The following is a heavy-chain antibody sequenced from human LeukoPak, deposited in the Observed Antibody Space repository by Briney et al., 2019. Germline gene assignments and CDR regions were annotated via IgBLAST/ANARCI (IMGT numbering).Heavy chain of an antibody. CDR2: IYPGDSDT. J-gene: IGHJ4*02. V-gene: IGHV5-51*01. D-gene: IGHD3-16*01. CDR1: GYSFTSYW. Sequence: GESLKISCKGSGYSFTSYWIGWVRQMPGKGLEWMGIIYPGDSDTRYSPSSQGQVTISADKSISTAYLQWSSLKASDTAMYYCARNYDYVWGRSDYWGQGTLVTVSS. CDR3: ARNYDYVWGRSDY.